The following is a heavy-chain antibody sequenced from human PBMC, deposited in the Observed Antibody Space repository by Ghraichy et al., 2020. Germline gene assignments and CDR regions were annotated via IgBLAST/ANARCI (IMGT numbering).Heavy chain of an antibody. V-gene: IGHV3-30*18. CDR1: GFTFSSYG. Sequence: GGSLRLSCAASGFTFSSYGMHWVRQAPGKGLEWVAVISYDGSNKYYADSVKGRFTISRDNFKNTLYLQMNSLRAEDTAVYYCAKEHHDSSGYYFIVYYYGMDVWGQWTTVTVSS. D-gene: IGHD3-22*01. CDR2: ISYDGSNK. CDR3: AKEHHDSSGYYFIVYYYGMDV. J-gene: IGHJ6*02.